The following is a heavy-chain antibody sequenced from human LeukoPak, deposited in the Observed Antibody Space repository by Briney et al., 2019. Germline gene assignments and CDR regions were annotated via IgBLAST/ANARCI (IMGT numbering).Heavy chain of an antibody. V-gene: IGHV3-49*04. D-gene: IGHD2-15*01. CDR1: GFNFEDYA. CDR2: ITSKAYGGTT. Sequence: GGSLRLSCATSGFNFEDYAMNWVRQAPGKGLEWVGLITSKAYGGTTELAASVKGRFSISRDESKPIAYLQMNSLKIEDTGVFYCTRGVERGGSCWGGDSWGQGTQVTASS. J-gene: IGHJ5*01. CDR3: TRGVERGGSCWGGDS.